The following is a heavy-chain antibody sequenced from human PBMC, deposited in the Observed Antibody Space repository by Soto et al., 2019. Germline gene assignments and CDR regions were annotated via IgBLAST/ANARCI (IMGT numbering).Heavy chain of an antibody. CDR3: ARDYCSGTTCYEFDY. D-gene: IGHD2-2*01. Sequence: GGSLRLSCAASGFTFSRYWMSWVRQAPGKGLEWVANIKQDGSEKYYVDSVKGRFTISRDNAKNSLYLQMNSLRAEDTAMYYCARDYCSGTTCYEFDYWGQGTQVTVSS. CDR1: GFTFSRYW. J-gene: IGHJ4*02. V-gene: IGHV3-7*03. CDR2: IKQDGSEK.